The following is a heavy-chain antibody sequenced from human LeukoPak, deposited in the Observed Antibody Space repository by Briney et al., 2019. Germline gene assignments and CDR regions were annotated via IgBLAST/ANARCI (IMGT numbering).Heavy chain of an antibody. CDR2: INPNSGGT. J-gene: IGHJ4*02. Sequence: GASVKVSCKASGYTFTGCYMHWVRQAPGQGLEWMGWINPNSGGTNYAQKFQGRVTMTRDTSISTAYMELSRLRSDDTAVYYCARGGGGETYSDFWSGYYERGNIDYWGQGTLVTVSS. CDR1: GYTFTGCY. D-gene: IGHD3-3*01. CDR3: ARGGGGETYSDFWSGYYERGNIDY. V-gene: IGHV1-2*02.